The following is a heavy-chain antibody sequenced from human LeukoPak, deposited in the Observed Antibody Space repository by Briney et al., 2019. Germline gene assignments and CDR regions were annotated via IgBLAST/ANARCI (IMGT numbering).Heavy chain of an antibody. CDR3: ARSGYSYGTDY. CDR2: INHSGST. J-gene: IGHJ4*02. V-gene: IGHV4-34*01. CDR1: GGSFSGYY. Sequence: SETLSLTCAVYGGSFSGYYWSWIRQPPGKGLEWIGEINHSGSTNYNPSLKSRVTISVDTSKNQFSLKLSSVTAADTAVYYCARSGYSYGTDYWGQGTLVTVSS. D-gene: IGHD5-18*01.